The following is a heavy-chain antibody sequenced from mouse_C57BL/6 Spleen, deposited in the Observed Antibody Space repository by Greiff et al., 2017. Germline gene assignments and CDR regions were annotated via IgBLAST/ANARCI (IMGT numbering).Heavy chain of an antibody. Sequence: VQLQQSGAELVRPGASVTLSCKASGYTFTDYEMHWVKQTPVHGLEWIGAIDPETGGTAYNQKFKGKAILTADKSSSTAYMELRSLTSEDSAVYYGTRRGYGNYPSFGYWGQGTTLTVSA. J-gene: IGHJ2*01. CDR3: TRRGYGNYPSFGY. D-gene: IGHD2-1*01. V-gene: IGHV1-15*01. CDR2: IDPETGGT. CDR1: GYTFTDYE.